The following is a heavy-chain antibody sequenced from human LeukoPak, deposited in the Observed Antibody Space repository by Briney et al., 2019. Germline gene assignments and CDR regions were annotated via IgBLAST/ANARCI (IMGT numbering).Heavy chain of an antibody. CDR3: ARDGDTARNYYYYGMDV. V-gene: IGHV1-8*03. D-gene: IGHD5-18*01. J-gene: IGHJ6*02. CDR2: MNPNSGNT. CDR1: GYTFTSYD. Sequence: GASVKVSCKASGYTFTSYDINWVRQATGQGLEWMGWMNPNSGNTGYAQKFQGRVTITRNTSISTAYMELSSLRAEDTAVYYCARDGDTARNYYYYGMDVWGQGTTVTVSS.